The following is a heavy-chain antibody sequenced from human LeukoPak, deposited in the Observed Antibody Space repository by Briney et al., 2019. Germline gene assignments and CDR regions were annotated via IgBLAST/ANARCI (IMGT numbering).Heavy chain of an antibody. J-gene: IGHJ4*02. CDR1: GFTFSSYG. CDR3: AKDSLLNLLRGYFDY. V-gene: IGHV3-30*18. CDR2: ISYDGSNK. D-gene: IGHD3-22*01. Sequence: GGSLGLSCAASGFTFSSYGMHWVRQAPGKGLEWVAVISYDGSNKYYADSVKGRFTISRDNSKNTQYLQMNSLRAEDTAVYYCAKDSLLNLLRGYFDYWGQGTLVTVSS.